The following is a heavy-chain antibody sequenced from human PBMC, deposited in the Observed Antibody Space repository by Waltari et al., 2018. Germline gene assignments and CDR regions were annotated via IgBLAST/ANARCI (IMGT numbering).Heavy chain of an antibody. CDR2: IYTSGST. V-gene: IGHV4-4*07. CDR1: GGSISSYS. Sequence: QVQLQESGPGLVKPSETLSLTCTVPGGSISSYSWSWIRQPAGKGREWIGRIYTSGSTNYNPSLKSRVTMSVDTSKNQFSLKLSSVTAADTAVYYCARALKGYGSGSPYYYYYYMDVWGKGTTVTVSS. CDR3: ARALKGYGSGSPYYYYYYMDV. D-gene: IGHD3-10*01. J-gene: IGHJ6*03.